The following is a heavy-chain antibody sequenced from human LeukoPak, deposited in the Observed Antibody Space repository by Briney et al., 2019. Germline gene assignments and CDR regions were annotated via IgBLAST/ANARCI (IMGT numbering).Heavy chain of an antibody. CDR1: GGSISSYY. CDR3: ASSHMLQYCSRTNCGREFDC. D-gene: IGHD2-2*01. Sequence: SETLSLTCTVSGGSISSYYWSWIRQPPGKGLEWIGYIYYSGRTNYNPSLRSRVTMSVGTSKNQFSLKLSSVTAADTAVYYCASSHMLQYCSRTNCGREFDCWGQGTLVTVSS. J-gene: IGHJ4*02. CDR2: IYYSGRT. V-gene: IGHV4-59*01.